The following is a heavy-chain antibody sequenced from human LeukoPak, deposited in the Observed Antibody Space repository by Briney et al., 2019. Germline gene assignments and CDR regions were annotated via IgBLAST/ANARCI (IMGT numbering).Heavy chain of an antibody. Sequence: GGSLRLSCAASGFTFSSYAMSWVRRAPGKGLEWVSAISGSGGSTYYADSVKGRFTTSRDNSKNTLYLQMNSLRAEDTAVYYCAKDAGDCSSTSCRTFDYWGQGTLVTVSS. J-gene: IGHJ4*02. D-gene: IGHD2-2*01. CDR1: GFTFSSYA. CDR2: ISGSGGST. V-gene: IGHV3-23*01. CDR3: AKDAGDCSSTSCRTFDY.